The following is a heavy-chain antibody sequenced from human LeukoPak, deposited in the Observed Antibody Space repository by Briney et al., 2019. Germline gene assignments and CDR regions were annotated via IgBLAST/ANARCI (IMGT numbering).Heavy chain of an antibody. J-gene: IGHJ4*02. D-gene: IGHD3-10*01. CDR1: EFTFNNYA. CDR3: AKGSRDSRPYYFDF. V-gene: IGHV3-23*01. Sequence: GGSLRLSCAASEFTFNNYAMSWARQAPGKGLEWVSAITGSGGDTYHADSVKGRFTISRDNSKNTLYLQMNSLRAEDMAVYYCAKGSRDSRPYYFDFWGQGTLVTVSS. CDR2: ITGSGGDT.